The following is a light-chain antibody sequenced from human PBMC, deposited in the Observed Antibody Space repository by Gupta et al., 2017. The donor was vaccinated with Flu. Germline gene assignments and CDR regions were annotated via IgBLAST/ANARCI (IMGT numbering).Light chain of an antibody. CDR2: TND. J-gene: IGLJ3*02. V-gene: IGLV1-47*01. Sequence: QSVLTPPPPASGTPGPRITLPLSGSSSNIGSNYLYWYQHVPGTAPILLIYTNDQRPSGIPDRFSGSKSGTSGSLAISGLRSEDEADYFCAARDDNLDGWVFGGGTKVTVL. CDR3: AARDDNLDGWV. CDR1: SSNIGSNY.